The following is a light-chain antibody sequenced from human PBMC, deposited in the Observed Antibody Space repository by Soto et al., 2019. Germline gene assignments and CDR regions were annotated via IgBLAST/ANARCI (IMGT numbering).Light chain of an antibody. V-gene: IGKV3-15*01. CDR1: PSVHLN. CDR2: SXS. CDR3: QQYKNGTRT. Sequence: EIVMTQSPATLALSPGARATMSXRARPSVHLNFAWYQQQDAXPPRXXXASXSTMATGSPARLSGSGSATEFTLPISSLQSEDFAVYYSQQYKNGTRTFGQGTKVDIK. J-gene: IGKJ1*01.